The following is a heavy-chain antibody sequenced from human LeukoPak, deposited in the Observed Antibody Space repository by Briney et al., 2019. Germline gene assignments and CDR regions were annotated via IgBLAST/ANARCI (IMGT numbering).Heavy chain of an antibody. CDR1: GYTFTSYY. CDR2: INPSGGST. CDR3: ARDQLRGGYYYYGMDV. V-gene: IGHV1-46*01. J-gene: IGHJ6*02. Sequence: GASVKVSYKASGYTFTSYYMHWVRQAPGQGLEWMGIINPSGGSTSYAQRFQGRVTMTRDTSTSTVYMELSSLRSEDTAVYYCARDQLRGGYYYYGMDVWGQGTTVTVSS. D-gene: IGHD2-15*01.